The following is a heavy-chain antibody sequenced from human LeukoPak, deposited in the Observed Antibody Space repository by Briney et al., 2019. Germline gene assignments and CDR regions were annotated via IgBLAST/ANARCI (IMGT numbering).Heavy chain of an antibody. D-gene: IGHD3-16*01. CDR3: ARDVPDGGSRENYFDY. V-gene: IGHV4-59*01. CDR1: GVSISSYY. J-gene: IGHJ4*02. CDR2: IYYSGST. Sequence: SETLSLTCTVSGVSISSYYWSWIRQPPGRGLEWIGYIYYSGSTNYNPSLKSRVTISVDTSKNQFSLKLSSVTAADTAVYYCARDVPDGGSRENYFDYWGQGTLVTVSS.